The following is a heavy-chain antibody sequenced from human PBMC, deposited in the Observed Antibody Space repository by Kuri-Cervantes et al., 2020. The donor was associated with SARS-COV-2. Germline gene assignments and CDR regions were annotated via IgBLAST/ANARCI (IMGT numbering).Heavy chain of an antibody. D-gene: IGHD6-13*01. CDR1: GFTFSSYW. J-gene: IGHJ4*02. V-gene: IGHV3-30-3*01. CDR3: ARDLSWAAAGSLDY. CDR2: ISYDGSNK. Sequence: GGSLRLSCAASGFTFSSYWMHWVRQAPGKGLEWVAVISYDGSNKYYADSVKGRFTISRDNSKNTLYLQMNSLRAEDTAVYYCARDLSWAAAGSLDYWGQGTLVTVSS.